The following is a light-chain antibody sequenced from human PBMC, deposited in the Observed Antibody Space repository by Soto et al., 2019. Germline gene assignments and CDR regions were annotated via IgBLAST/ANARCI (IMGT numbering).Light chain of an antibody. J-gene: IGLJ2*01. CDR3: SSYTSSSTPVV. V-gene: IGLV2-14*01. CDR1: SSDVGGYNY. CDR2: EVS. Sequence: QSVLTQPASVSGSPGQLITISCTGTSSDVGGYNYVSWYQQHPGKAPKLMIYEVSNRPSGVSNCFSGSKSGNTASLTISGLQAGDEADYYCSSYTSSSTPVVFGGGTKLTVL.